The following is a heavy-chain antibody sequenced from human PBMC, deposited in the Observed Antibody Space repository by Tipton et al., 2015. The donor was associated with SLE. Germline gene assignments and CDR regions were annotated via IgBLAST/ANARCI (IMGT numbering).Heavy chain of an antibody. CDR2: MNPNSGNT. J-gene: IGHJ3*02. CDR1: GYTFTSYD. D-gene: IGHD3-22*01. Sequence: QMQLVQSGAEVKKPGASVKVSCRTSGYTFTSYDINWVRQATGQGLEWMGWMNPNSGNTGYAQKFQGRVTMTRNTSISTAYMELSSLRSEDTAVYYCASQDSSGYNSAFDIWGQGTVVTVSS. V-gene: IGHV1-8*01. CDR3: ASQDSSGYNSAFDI.